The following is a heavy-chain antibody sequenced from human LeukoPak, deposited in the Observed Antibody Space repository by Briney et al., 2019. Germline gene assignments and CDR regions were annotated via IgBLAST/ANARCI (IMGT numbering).Heavy chain of an antibody. CDR2: INPSGGST. CDR1: GYTFTSYY. CDR3: ATIYSLRRDGYNSGFDY. D-gene: IGHD5-24*01. Sequence: ASVKVSCKASGYTFTSYYMHWVRRAPGQGLEWMGIINPSGGSTSYAQKFQGRVTMTRDMSTSTVYMELSSLRSEDTAVYYCATIYSLRRDGYNSGFDYWGQGTLVTVSS. V-gene: IGHV1-46*01. J-gene: IGHJ4*02.